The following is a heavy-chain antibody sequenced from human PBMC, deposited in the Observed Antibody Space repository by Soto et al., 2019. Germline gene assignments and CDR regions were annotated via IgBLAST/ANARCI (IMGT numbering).Heavy chain of an antibody. CDR1: GGSISSGGYY. CDR3: ARDSIRLPGDYYYMDV. CDR2: IYYSGST. J-gene: IGHJ6*03. V-gene: IGHV4-31*03. Sequence: PSETLSLTCTVSGGSISSGGYYWSWIRQHPGKGLEWIGYIYYSGSTYYNPSLKSRVTISVDTSKNQFSLKLSSVTAADTAVYYCARDSIRLPGDYYYMDVWGKGTTVTVSS. D-gene: IGHD3-10*01.